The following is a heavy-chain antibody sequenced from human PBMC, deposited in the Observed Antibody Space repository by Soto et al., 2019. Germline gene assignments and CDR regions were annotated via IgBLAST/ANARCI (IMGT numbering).Heavy chain of an antibody. V-gene: IGHV3-33*01. CDR3: ASDYGDYGDY. CDR1: GFTFSSYG. CDR2: IWYDGSNK. J-gene: IGHJ4*02. Sequence: QVQLVESGGGVVQPGRSLRLSCAASGFTFSSYGMHWVRQAPGKGLEWVAVIWYDGSNKYYADSVQGRFTISRDNSKNTLYLQMISRRAEDTAVYYCASDYGDYGDYWGQGTLVTVTS. D-gene: IGHD4-17*01.